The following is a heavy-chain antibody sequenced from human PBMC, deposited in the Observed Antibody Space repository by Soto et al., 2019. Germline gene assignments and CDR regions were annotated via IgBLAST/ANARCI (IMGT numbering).Heavy chain of an antibody. CDR3: ARGHFLAYYYVSGSYRWFDP. V-gene: IGHV4-34*01. J-gene: IGHJ5*02. CDR2: INHSGST. Sequence: SETLSLTCAVYGGSFRGYYWSWIRQPPGKGLEWIGEINHSGSTNYNPSLKSRVTISVDTSKNQFSLKLSSVTAADTAVYYCARGHFLAYYYVSGSYRWFDPWGQGTLVTVSS. CDR1: GGSFRGYY. D-gene: IGHD3-10*01.